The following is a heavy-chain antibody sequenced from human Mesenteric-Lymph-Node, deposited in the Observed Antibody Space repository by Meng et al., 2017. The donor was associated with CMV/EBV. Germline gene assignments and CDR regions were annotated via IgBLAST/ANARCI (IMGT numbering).Heavy chain of an antibody. CDR3: ARGGSGVQDY. CDR2: INGDGSAK. CDR1: GFRISNYW. Sequence: GESLKISCVASGFRISNYWMDWVRRAPGEGLQWVATINGDGSAKGYVDSVEGRFTISRDNAKNSLYLQMNSLRAEDTAVYYCARGGSGVQDYWGQGTLVTVSS. D-gene: IGHD3-10*01. V-gene: IGHV3-7*01. J-gene: IGHJ4*02.